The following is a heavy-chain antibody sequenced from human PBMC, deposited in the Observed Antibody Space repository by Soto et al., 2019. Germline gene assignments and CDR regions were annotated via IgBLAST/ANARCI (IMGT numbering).Heavy chain of an antibody. J-gene: IGHJ4*02. CDR3: ALLVGATAKLDY. D-gene: IGHD1-26*01. V-gene: IGHV3-48*02. Sequence: GGSLRLSCAASGFTFSSYSMNWVRQAPGKGLEWVSYISSSSSTIYYADSVKGRFTISRDNAKNSVYLQMNSLRDEDTAVYYCALLVGATAKLDYRAQRTLVTGSS. CDR1: GFTFSSYS. CDR2: ISSSSSTI.